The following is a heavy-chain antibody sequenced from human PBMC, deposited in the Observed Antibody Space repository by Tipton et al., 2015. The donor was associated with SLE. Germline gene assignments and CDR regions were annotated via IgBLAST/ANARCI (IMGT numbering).Heavy chain of an antibody. CDR1: GFTFGDYA. J-gene: IGHJ4*02. CDR3: ARDPRDSSSWSPFDY. V-gene: IGHV3-23*01. D-gene: IGHD6-13*01. Sequence: SLRLSCAASGFTFGDYAMTWVRQAPGRGLEWVSTISGGGDGTTYGTTYADSVKGRFTISRDNSKNTLYLQMNSLRAEDTAVYYCARDPRDSSSWSPFDYWGQGTLVTVSS. CDR2: ISGGGDGT.